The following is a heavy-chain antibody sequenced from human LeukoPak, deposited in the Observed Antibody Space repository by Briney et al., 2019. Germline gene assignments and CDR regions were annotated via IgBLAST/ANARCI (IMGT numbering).Heavy chain of an antibody. D-gene: IGHD6-19*01. Sequence: SETLSLTCTVSGGSISSYYWSWIRQPAGKRLEWIGRIYTSGSTNYNPSLKSRVTISVDKSKNQFSLKLSSVTAADTAVYYCARVSIAVAVFDYWGQGTLVTVSS. CDR2: IYTSGST. CDR1: GGSISSYY. CDR3: ARVSIAVAVFDY. J-gene: IGHJ4*02. V-gene: IGHV4-4*07.